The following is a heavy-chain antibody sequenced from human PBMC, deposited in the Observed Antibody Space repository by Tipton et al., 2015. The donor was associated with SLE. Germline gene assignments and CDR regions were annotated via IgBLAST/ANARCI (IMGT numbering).Heavy chain of an antibody. CDR1: GGVISVYY. CDR3: VVCSPSSCAYFDY. CDR2: IYTGGNT. D-gene: IGHD2-2*01. J-gene: IGHJ4*02. V-gene: IGHV4-4*07. Sequence: TLSLTCTVSGGVISVYYWGWFRQPAGKGLEWIGRIYTGGNTKYNPSLESRVTLSADASKAQFSLKLTSVTAADTAVYYCVVCSPSSCAYFDYWGQGRLVTVSS.